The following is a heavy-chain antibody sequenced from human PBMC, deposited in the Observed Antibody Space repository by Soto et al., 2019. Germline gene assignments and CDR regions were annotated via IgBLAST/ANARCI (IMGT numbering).Heavy chain of an antibody. J-gene: IGHJ4*02. V-gene: IGHV3-23*01. CDR3: AKAFPYYYDSSGYPKSTFDY. Sequence: GGSLRLSCAASGFTFTNYAMSWVRQAPGKGLEWVSIISGSGGSTYYADSVKGRFTISRDNSKNTLYLQMNSLRAEDTAVYYCAKAFPYYYDSSGYPKSTFDYWGQGTLVTVSS. CDR1: GFTFTNYA. CDR2: ISGSGGST. D-gene: IGHD3-22*01.